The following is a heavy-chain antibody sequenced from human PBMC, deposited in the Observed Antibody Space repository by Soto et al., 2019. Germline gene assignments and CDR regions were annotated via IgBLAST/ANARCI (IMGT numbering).Heavy chain of an antibody. CDR1: GGSISSYY. CDR2: IYYSGST. V-gene: IGHV4-59*08. Sequence: QVQLQESGPGLVKPSETLSLTCTVSGGSISSYYWSWIRQPPGKGLEWIGYIYYSGSTNYNPSLKSRVTISVDTSKNQFSLKLSSVTAAGTAVYYCARLPSYYYGMDVWGQGTTVTVSS. CDR3: ARLPSYYYGMDV. J-gene: IGHJ6*02.